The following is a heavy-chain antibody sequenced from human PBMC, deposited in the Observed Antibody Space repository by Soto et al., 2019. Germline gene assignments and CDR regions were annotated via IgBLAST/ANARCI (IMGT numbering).Heavy chain of an antibody. D-gene: IGHD6-13*01. J-gene: IGHJ6*02. CDR3: TTDVTISSSWSYYYYYGMDV. CDR2: IKSKTDGGTT. V-gene: IGHV3-15*07. Sequence: GGSLRLSCAASGFTFSNAWMNWVRQAPGKGLEWVGRIKSKTDGGTTDYAAPVKGRFTISRDDSKNTLYLQMNSLKTEDTAVYYCTTDVTISSSWSYYYYYGMDVWGQGTTVPVSS. CDR1: GFTFSNAW.